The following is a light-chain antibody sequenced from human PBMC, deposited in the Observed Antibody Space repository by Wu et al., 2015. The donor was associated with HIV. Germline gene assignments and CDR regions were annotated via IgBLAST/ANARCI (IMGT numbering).Light chain of an antibody. V-gene: IGKV1-5*03. J-gene: IGKJ4*01. CDR2: KAS. CDR1: QSISNW. Sequence: DIQMTQSPSTLSASARDRVTITCRASQSISNWLAWYQQKPGRAPKLLIYKASSLESGVPSRFSGSGSGTEFTLTISSLQPDDFATYYCQQYSSYSPLTFGGGTKVEIK. CDR3: QQYSSYSPLT.